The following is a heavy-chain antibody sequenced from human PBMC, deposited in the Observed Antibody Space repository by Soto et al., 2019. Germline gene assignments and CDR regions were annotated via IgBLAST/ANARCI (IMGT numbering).Heavy chain of an antibody. J-gene: IGHJ5*02. Sequence: QLVESGGGLVQPGGSLRLSCVASGFSFDDFAMHWVRQAPGKGLEWISGITWNSVSTDYANSVKGRFTVSRDNAKNSLYLQMSSLTTAATALYFCAKERVRFLDAWGQGTLVTVSS. V-gene: IGHV3-9*01. CDR1: GFSFDDFA. D-gene: IGHD3-3*01. CDR3: AKERVRFLDA. CDR2: ITWNSVST.